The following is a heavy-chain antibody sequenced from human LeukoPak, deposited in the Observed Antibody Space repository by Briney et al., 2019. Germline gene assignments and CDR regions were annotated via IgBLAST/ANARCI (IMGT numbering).Heavy chain of an antibody. CDR1: GGSISSSSYY. Sequence: SETLSLTCTVSGGSISSSSYYWGWIRQPPGKGLEWIGSIYYSGSTYYNPSLKSRVTISVDTSKNQFSLKLSSVTAADTAVYYCARDDTVTPLGYWGQGTLVTVSS. CDR3: ARDDTVTPLGY. J-gene: IGHJ4*02. V-gene: IGHV4-39*07. D-gene: IGHD4-17*01. CDR2: IYYSGST.